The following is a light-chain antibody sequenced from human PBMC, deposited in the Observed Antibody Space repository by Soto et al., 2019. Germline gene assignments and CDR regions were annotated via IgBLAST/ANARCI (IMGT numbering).Light chain of an antibody. CDR1: QSVSSY. CDR3: QQRSNWPYT. J-gene: IGKJ2*01. V-gene: IGKV3-11*01. Sequence: EIVLTQSPATLSLSPGERATLSCRASQSVSSYLAWYQQKPGQAPRLLIYDESSRATGIPARFSGSGSGTDFTLTIRSLEPEDFAVYYCQQRSNWPYTFGQGTKLEIK. CDR2: DES.